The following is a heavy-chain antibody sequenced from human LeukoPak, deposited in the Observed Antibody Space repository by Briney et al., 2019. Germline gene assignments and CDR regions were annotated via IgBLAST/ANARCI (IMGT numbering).Heavy chain of an antibody. Sequence: GGSLTLSCAAAGFTVSNAWMGWVSQAPGKGMEWVGPIKSKTDGWTTDYAAPVKGRFTISRDDSKNTLYLQMNSLRTEDTAVYYCAVGATPHYYYYMDVWGKGTTVTVSS. CDR1: GFTVSNAW. V-gene: IGHV3-15*01. CDR3: AVGATPHYYYYMDV. D-gene: IGHD1-26*01. J-gene: IGHJ6*03. CDR2: IKSKTDGWTT.